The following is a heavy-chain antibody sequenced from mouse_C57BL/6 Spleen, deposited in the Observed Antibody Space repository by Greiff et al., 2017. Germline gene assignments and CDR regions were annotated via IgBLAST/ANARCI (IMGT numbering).Heavy chain of an antibody. V-gene: IGHV5-17*01. CDR2: ISSGSSTI. CDR3: ARPLAGTRAMDY. Sequence: EVQLVESGGGLVKPGGSLKLSCAASGFTFSDYGMHWVRQAPEKGLEWVAYISSGSSTIYYADTVKGRFTISRDNAKNTLFLQMTSLRSEDTAMFYCARPLAGTRAMDYWGQGTSVTVSS. D-gene: IGHD4-1*01. J-gene: IGHJ4*01. CDR1: GFTFSDYG.